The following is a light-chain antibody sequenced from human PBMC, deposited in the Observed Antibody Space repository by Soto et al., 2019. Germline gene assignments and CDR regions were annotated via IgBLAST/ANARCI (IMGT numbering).Light chain of an antibody. V-gene: IGKV3-15*01. Sequence: EIVMTQSPATLSVSPGERATLSCRASQSVSSNLAWYQQKPGQAPRLLIYGASTRATGIPARFSGSGSGTEFTLTLRSLQSEGFAVYYCQQYNNWPPSLLPFGGGTKVQIK. J-gene: IGKJ4*01. CDR2: GAS. CDR1: QSVSSN. CDR3: QQYNNWPPSLLP.